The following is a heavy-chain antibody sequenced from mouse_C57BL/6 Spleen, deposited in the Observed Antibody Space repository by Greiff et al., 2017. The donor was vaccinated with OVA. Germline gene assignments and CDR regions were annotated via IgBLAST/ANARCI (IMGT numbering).Heavy chain of an antibody. Sequence: EVQLQQSGPELVKPGASVKISCKASGYTFTDYYMNWVKQSHGKSLEWIGDINPNNGGTSYNQKLKGKATLTVDKSSSTAYMELRSLTSEDSAVYYCASERNYEYDAGYAMDYWGQGTSVTVSS. CDR3: ASERNYEYDAGYAMDY. D-gene: IGHD2-4*01. J-gene: IGHJ4*01. CDR1: GYTFTDYY. V-gene: IGHV1-26*01. CDR2: INPNNGGT.